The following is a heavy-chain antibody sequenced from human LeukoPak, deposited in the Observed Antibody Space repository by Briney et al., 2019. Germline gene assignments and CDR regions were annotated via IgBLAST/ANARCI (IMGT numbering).Heavy chain of an antibody. J-gene: IGHJ6*02. CDR3: ARDHNYDSSGYYYYGMDV. D-gene: IGHD3-22*01. CDR1: GFTFSSYA. V-gene: IGHV3-23*01. CDR2: VNDGGDNT. Sequence: GGSLRLSCSASGFTFSSYAMSWVRQAPGQGLEWVSSVNDGGDNTYYADYLRGRFTVSRDNSWNTLYLQMNSLRAEDTAEYYCARDHNYDSSGYYYYGMDVWGRGTTVTVSS.